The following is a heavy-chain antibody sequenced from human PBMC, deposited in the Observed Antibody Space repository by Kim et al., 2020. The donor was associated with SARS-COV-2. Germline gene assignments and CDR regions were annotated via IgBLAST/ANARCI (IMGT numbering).Heavy chain of an antibody. CDR1: GGTFSSYA. V-gene: IGHV1-69*13. CDR3: ARDPLDITTVVSEEDY. Sequence: SVKVSCKASGGTFSSYAISWVRQAPGQGLEWMGGIIPIFGTANYAQKFQGRVTITADESTSTAYMELSSLRSEDTAVYYCARDPLDITTVVSEEDYWGQGTLVTVSS. CDR2: IIPIFGTA. J-gene: IGHJ4*02. D-gene: IGHD3-10*01.